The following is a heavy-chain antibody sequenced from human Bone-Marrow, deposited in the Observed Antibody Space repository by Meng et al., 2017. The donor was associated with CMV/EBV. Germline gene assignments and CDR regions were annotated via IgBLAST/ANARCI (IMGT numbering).Heavy chain of an antibody. J-gene: IGHJ5*02. V-gene: IGHV1-69*04. CDR3: ARDLTGPYCGGDCYSDWFEP. CDR1: GGTFSSYT. CDR2: IIPILGIA. D-gene: IGHD2-21*01. Sequence: SVKVSCKASGGTFSSYTISWVRQAPGQGLEWMGRIIPILGIANYAQKFQGRVTITADKSTSTAYMELSSLRSEDTAVYYCARDLTGPYCGGDCYSDWFEPWGQGTLVTVSS.